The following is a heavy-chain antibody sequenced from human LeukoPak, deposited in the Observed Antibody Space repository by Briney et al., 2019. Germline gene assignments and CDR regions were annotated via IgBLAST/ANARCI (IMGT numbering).Heavy chain of an antibody. CDR3: ARTPASRYCSSTSCLIWFDP. CDR2: IYYSGST. CDR1: SGSISSYY. J-gene: IGHJ5*02. Sequence: PSETLSLTCIVSSGSISSYYWSWIRQPPGKGLEWIGSIYYSGSTYYNPSLKSRVTISVDTSKNQFSLKLSSVTAADTAVYYCARTPASRYCSSTSCLIWFDPWGQGTLVTVSS. D-gene: IGHD2-2*01. V-gene: IGHV4-59*05.